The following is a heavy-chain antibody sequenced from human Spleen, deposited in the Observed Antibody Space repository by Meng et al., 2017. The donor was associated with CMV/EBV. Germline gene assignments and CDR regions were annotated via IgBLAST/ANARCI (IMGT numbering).Heavy chain of an antibody. CDR2: FFYSGST. D-gene: IGHD2-2*01. Sequence: SETLSLTCSVSDGSISTYSWSWIRQPPGKGLEWIGYFFYSGSTQYNPSLKSRVTISLDTSTNQFSLKLSSVTAADTAVYYCAGEKYCSSTRCSHPNYYYYYYPMDVWGQGTTVTVSS. CDR1: DGSISTYS. CDR3: AGEKYCSSTRCSHPNYYYYYYPMDV. V-gene: IGHV4-59*01. J-gene: IGHJ6*02.